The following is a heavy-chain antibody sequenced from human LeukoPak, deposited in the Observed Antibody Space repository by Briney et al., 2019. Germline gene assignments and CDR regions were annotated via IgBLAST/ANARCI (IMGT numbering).Heavy chain of an antibody. Sequence: GDSLKISCKGSGYSFTSYWIAWGRQMPGKGLEWMGIIYPGDSDTIYSPSFQGQVSISVDKSITTAYLQWSSLKASDTAIYYCARRVGYCATTSCYFDYWGQGTLVTVFS. CDR3: ARRVGYCATTSCYFDY. D-gene: IGHD2-2*01. CDR1: GYSFTSYW. V-gene: IGHV5-51*01. J-gene: IGHJ4*02. CDR2: IYPGDSDT.